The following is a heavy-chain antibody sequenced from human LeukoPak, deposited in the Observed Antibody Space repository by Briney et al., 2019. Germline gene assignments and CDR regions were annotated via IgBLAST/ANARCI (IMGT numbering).Heavy chain of an antibody. J-gene: IGHJ4*02. CDR1: GGSINSYY. Sequence: SETPSLTCTVSGGSINSYYWSWIRQPPGKGLQWIGYINYSGSTNYNPSLKSRVTISIDTSKKQFSLKLTSVTAGDTALYYCARVTWSNGWPDYWGQGTLVTVSS. CDR3: ARVTWSNGWPDY. CDR2: INYSGST. D-gene: IGHD3-3*01. V-gene: IGHV4-59*01.